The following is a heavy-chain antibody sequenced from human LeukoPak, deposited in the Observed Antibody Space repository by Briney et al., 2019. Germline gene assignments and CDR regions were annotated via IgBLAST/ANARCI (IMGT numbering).Heavy chain of an antibody. CDR1: GFAFSSYE. D-gene: IGHD3-10*01. CDR2: ISSSGTTI. V-gene: IGHV3-48*03. Sequence: PGGSLRLSCAASGFAFSSYEMNWVRQAPGKGLEWVSYISSSGTTIYDADSVKGRFTISRDNAKNSLYLQMNSLRAEDTAAYYCARDEIRSGAFDIWGRGTMVTVSS. J-gene: IGHJ3*02. CDR3: ARDEIRSGAFDI.